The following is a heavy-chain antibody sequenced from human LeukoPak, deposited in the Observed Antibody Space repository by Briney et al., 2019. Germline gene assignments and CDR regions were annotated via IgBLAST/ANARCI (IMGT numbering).Heavy chain of an antibody. CDR1: RFTLSTYW. CDR2: IKQDGSQE. V-gene: IGHV3-7*01. D-gene: IGHD3-3*01. J-gene: IGHJ4*02. CDR3: ARGVPYDSWSGPHYSDY. Sequence: GGSLRLSCAASRFTLSTYWMSWVRQAPGKGLEWVAHIKQDGSQEYYVDSVKGRFTISKDSAKNSLYLQMNSLRAEDTAVYYCARGVPYDSWSGPHYSDYWGQGTLVTVSS.